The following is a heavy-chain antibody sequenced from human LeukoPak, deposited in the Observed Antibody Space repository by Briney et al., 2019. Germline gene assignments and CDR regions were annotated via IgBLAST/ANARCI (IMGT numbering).Heavy chain of an antibody. Sequence: PGRSLRLSCAASGFTFSAYWINCVRQAPGKGLEWVSAIARSSTYIYYADSMKGRFTISRDNAKNSLYLQMTSLRADDTAVYYCARAPSGEIYFPWYFDLWGRGTLVTVSS. CDR1: GFTFSAYW. CDR2: IARSSTYI. V-gene: IGHV3-21*01. CDR3: ARAPSGEIYFPWYFDL. D-gene: IGHD2-15*01. J-gene: IGHJ2*01.